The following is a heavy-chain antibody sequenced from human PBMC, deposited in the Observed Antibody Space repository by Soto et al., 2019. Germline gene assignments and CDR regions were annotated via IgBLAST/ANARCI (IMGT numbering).Heavy chain of an antibody. J-gene: IGHJ6*02. D-gene: IGHD2-2*01. CDR1: GGTFSSYA. Sequence: GASVKVSCKASGGTFSSYAISWVRQAPGQGLEWMGGIIPIFGTANYAQKFQGRVTITADESTSTAYMELSSLRSEDTAVYYCARDPDDCISTSCYAYYYYYGMDVWGQGTTVTVSS. V-gene: IGHV1-69*13. CDR3: ARDPDDCISTSCYAYYYYYGMDV. CDR2: IIPIFGTA.